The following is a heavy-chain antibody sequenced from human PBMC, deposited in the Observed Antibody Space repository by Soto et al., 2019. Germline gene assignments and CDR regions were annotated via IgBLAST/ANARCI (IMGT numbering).Heavy chain of an antibody. CDR3: AASCVGCGGFNYYGMDV. V-gene: IGHV4-59*06. J-gene: IGHJ6*02. CDR1: SGSISSYY. Sequence: SETLSLTCTVSSGSISSYYWNWIRQHPGKGLEWIGYIYYSGTTYYNPSLKSRVTISVDTSKNQFSLKLSSVTAADTAVYYCAASCVGCGGFNYYGMDVWGQGTTVTVSS. CDR2: IYYSGTT. D-gene: IGHD2-21*01.